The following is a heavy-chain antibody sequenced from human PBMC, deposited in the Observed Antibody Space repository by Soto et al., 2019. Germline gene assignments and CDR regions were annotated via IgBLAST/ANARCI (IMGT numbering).Heavy chain of an antibody. D-gene: IGHD3-3*01. V-gene: IGHV3-64D*06. CDR2: ISYNGGST. CDR1: AFTFSASA. J-gene: IGHJ4*02. Sequence: EVQLVESGGGLVQPGGSLRLSCSASAFTFSASAMYWVRQAPGKGLEYVSVISYNGGSTYYADSVKGRFTISRDNSKNTVFLQMSSLRAEDTAVYYCVKGPSQGSSVFGPLDFWGQGTLVTVSS. CDR3: VKGPSQGSSVFGPLDF.